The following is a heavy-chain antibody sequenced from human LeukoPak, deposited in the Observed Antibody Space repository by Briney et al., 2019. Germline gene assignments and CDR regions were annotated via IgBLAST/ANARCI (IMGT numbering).Heavy chain of an antibody. CDR3: ARGTVVKTVATIINWFDP. CDR1: GGSISSYY. D-gene: IGHD5-12*01. Sequence: PSETLSLTCTVSGGSISSYYWSWIRQPAGKGLEWIGRIYTSGSTNYNPSLKSRVTMSVDTSKNQFPLKLSSVTAADTAVYYCARGTVVKTVATIINWFDPWGQGTLVTVSS. J-gene: IGHJ5*02. V-gene: IGHV4-4*07. CDR2: IYTSGST.